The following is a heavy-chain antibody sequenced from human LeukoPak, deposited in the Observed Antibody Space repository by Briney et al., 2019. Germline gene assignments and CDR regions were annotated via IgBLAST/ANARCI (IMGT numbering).Heavy chain of an antibody. CDR3: ARTKDYGDYVLNGMDV. CDR1: GFTVSSNY. J-gene: IGHJ6*02. D-gene: IGHD4-17*01. Sequence: PGGSLRLSCAASGFTVSSNYMSWVRQAPGKGLEWVSVIYSGGSTYYADSVKGRFTISRDNSKNTLYLQMNSLRAEDTAVYYCARTKDYGDYVLNGMDVWGQGTTATVSS. CDR2: IYSGGST. V-gene: IGHV3-53*01.